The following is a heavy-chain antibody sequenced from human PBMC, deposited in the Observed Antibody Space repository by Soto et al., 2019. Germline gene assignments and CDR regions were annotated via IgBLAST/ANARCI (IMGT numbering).Heavy chain of an antibody. CDR1: AGSISSSSW. CDR3: ARRGDGSGSLDY. Sequence: QVQLQESGPGLVKPSGTLSLTCAVSAGSISSSSWWSWVRQPPGKRLEWIGEIYHSGSTTYSPSLKSPVTISVDKSKNQFSLKLSSVTAADTAVYYCARRGDGSGSLDYWGRGTLVTVSS. J-gene: IGHJ4*02. D-gene: IGHD3-10*01. CDR2: IYHSGST. V-gene: IGHV4-4*02.